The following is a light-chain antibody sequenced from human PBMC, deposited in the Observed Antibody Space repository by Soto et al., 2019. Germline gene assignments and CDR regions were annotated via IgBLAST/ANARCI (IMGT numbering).Light chain of an antibody. CDR2: EVT. J-gene: IGLJ1*01. Sequence: QSALTQPASVSGSPGQSITISCTGTTSDVGTYNLVSWYQHHPGKAPQLIIFEVTKRPSGVSDRFSGSKSGNTASLTISGLLGEDEADYYCCSFAGRGPPTSVFGTGTKLTVL. V-gene: IGLV2-23*02. CDR1: TSDVGTYNL. CDR3: CSFAGRGPPTSV.